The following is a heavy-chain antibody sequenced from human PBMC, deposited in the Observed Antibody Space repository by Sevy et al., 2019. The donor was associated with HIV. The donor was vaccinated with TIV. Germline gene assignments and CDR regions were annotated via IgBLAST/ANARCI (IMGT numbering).Heavy chain of an antibody. V-gene: IGHV3-30*04. Sequence: GGSLRLSCAASGFTFSSYAMHWVRQAPGKGLEWVAVISYDGSNKYYADSVKGRFTISRDNSKNTLYLQMNSLRAEDTAVYYSARDLRITMIVVVTLGAFDIWGQGTMVTVSS. CDR3: ARDLRITMIVVVTLGAFDI. CDR2: ISYDGSNK. CDR1: GFTFSSYA. J-gene: IGHJ3*02. D-gene: IGHD3-22*01.